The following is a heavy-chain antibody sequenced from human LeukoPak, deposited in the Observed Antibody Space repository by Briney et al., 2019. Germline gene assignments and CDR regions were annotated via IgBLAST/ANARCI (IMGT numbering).Heavy chain of an antibody. CDR3: SSGGYCSSTSCYGEN. J-gene: IGHJ4*02. D-gene: IGHD2-2*01. CDR2: IRSKANNYAT. V-gene: IGHV3-73*01. CDR1: GFTFSGSA. Sequence: GGSLRLSCAASGFTFSGSAMHWVRQASGKGLEWVGRIRSKANNYATAYAASVKGRFTISRDDSKNTAYLQMNSLKTEDTAVYYCSSGGYCSSTSCYGENWGQGTLVTVSS.